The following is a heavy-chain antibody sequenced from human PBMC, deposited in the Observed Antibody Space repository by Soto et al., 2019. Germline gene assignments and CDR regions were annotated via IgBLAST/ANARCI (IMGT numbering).Heavy chain of an antibody. J-gene: IGHJ6*03. D-gene: IGHD2-2*01. CDR2: ITGSTGTT. V-gene: IGHV3-23*01. Sequence: EVQVLESGGGSVQPGGSLRLSCTASGFTFSNFAMSWVRHAPGKGLEWVSEITGSTGTTYYADSVRGRFIISRDNSQNTLHLQMNSLRPEDTAVYDCAKDTSSSTYYMDVWGKGTTVTVSS. CDR1: GFTFSNFA. CDR3: AKDTSSSTYYMDV.